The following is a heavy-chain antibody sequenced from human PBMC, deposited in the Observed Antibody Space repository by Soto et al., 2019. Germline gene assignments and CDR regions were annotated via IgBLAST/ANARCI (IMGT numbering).Heavy chain of an antibody. CDR1: GYSFTSYW. CDR2: IDPSDSYT. CDR3: ATAGRVNWNDSATYYGMDV. Sequence: GESLKISCKGSGYSFTSYWISWVRQMPGKGLEWMGRIDPSDSYTNYSPSFQGHVTISAGKSISTAYLQWSSLKASDTGMYYWATAGRVNWNDSATYYGMDVWGQGTTVTVSS. V-gene: IGHV5-10-1*01. D-gene: IGHD1-20*01. J-gene: IGHJ6*02.